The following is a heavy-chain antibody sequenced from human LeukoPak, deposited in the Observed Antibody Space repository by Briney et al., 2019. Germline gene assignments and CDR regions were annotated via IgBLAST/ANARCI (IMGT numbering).Heavy chain of an antibody. V-gene: IGHV3-30*04. J-gene: IGHJ4*02. Sequence: GGSLRLSCAASGFTFSSYAMHWARQAPGKGLEWVAVISYDGSNKYYADSVKGRFTISRDNSKNTLYLQMNSLRAEDTAVYYCARDYYGSGSYYNDYWGQGTLVTVSS. CDR3: ARDYYGSGSYYNDY. CDR2: ISYDGSNK. CDR1: GFTFSSYA. D-gene: IGHD3-10*01.